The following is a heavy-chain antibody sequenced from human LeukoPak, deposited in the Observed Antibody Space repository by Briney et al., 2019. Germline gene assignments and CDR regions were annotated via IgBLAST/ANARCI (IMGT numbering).Heavy chain of an antibody. D-gene: IGHD2-15*01. V-gene: IGHV3-9*01. CDR2: ISWNSGSI. J-gene: IGHJ6*03. Sequence: GGSLRLSCAASGFTFDDYAMHWVRQAPGKGLEWVSGISWNSGSIGYADSVKGRFTISRDNAKNSLYLQMNSLRAEDTAVYHCARWARYCSGGSCYLHYYYYYMDVWGKGTTVTVPS. CDR3: ARWARYCSGGSCYLHYYYYYMDV. CDR1: GFTFDDYA.